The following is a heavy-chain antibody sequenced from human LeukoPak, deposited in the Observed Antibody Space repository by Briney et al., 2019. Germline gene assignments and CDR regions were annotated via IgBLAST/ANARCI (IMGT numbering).Heavy chain of an antibody. Sequence: ASVKVSCKASGYTFTGYYMHWVRQAPGQGLEWMGWINPNSGGTNYAQKFQGRVTMTRDTSISTAYMELSRLRSDDTAVYYCARDLVLVRGWGVGYYYYYTDVWGKGTTVTISS. CDR3: ARDLVLVRGWGVGYYYYYTDV. CDR2: INPNSGGT. D-gene: IGHD3-10*01. CDR1: GYTFTGYY. J-gene: IGHJ6*03. V-gene: IGHV1-2*02.